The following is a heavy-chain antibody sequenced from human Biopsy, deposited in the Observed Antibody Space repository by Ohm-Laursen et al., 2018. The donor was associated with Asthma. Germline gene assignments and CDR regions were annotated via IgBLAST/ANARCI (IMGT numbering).Heavy chain of an antibody. CDR1: GGSINNFY. D-gene: IGHD2-21*02. V-gene: IGHV4-59*07. CDR3: ARGVDRVTGLLDHFDS. J-gene: IGHJ4*02. CDR2: ASYSGST. Sequence: SDTLSLTCTVSGGSINNFYWSWIRQPPGKGLESIGHASYSGSTNYNPSLKSRVTISIDASKNQFSLKLTSVTAADAAVYYCARGVDRVTGLLDHFDSWGQGTLVTVSS.